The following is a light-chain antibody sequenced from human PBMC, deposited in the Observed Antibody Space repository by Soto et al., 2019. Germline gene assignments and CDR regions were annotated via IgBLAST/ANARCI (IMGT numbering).Light chain of an antibody. CDR2: EAS. V-gene: IGKV1-5*01. CDR1: QSITRW. J-gene: IGKJ5*01. CDR3: QQYNSYHIT. Sequence: DIQMTQSPATLSPSVGDRVTITCPASQSITRWLTWYQQKPGKAPQRLIYEASNLQSWVPSRLSGRGSGTEVALTISGLQTDDCASYYCQQYNSYHITFGQGTRLDNK.